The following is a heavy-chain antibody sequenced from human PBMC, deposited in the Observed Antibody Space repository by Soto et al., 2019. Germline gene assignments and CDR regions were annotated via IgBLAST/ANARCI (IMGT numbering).Heavy chain of an antibody. D-gene: IGHD1-7*01. V-gene: IGHV4-61*08. CDR2: VYSTGTT. Sequence: SETLSLTCAVSGDSVSSSDFYWTWIRQPPGKPLEWIGYVYSTGTTNYSPSLRSRVDMSVDTSENQFSLKVRSMTAADAAVYFCARVSELVAPKDGKSAYFYAMDVWGPGTTVTVSS. J-gene: IGHJ6*02. CDR1: GDSVSSSDFY. CDR3: ARVSELVAPKDGKSAYFYAMDV.